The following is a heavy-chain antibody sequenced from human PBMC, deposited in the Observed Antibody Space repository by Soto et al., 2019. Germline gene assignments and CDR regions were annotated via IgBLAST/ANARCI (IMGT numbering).Heavy chain of an antibody. J-gene: IGHJ6*02. CDR3: ARAHWTSLTGGLDV. Sequence: QVQLQESGPGLAKPSQPLSLTCTVSGDSISRGNYYWTWIRQPPGKGLEWIGHIFYDGYIDYSPSLKSRLTISIDTSKNQFSLNLTSVTASDTAVYYCARAHWTSLTGGLDVWGQGTSVTVSS. CDR2: IFYDGYI. D-gene: IGHD1-1*01. CDR1: GDSISRGNYY. V-gene: IGHV4-30-4*01.